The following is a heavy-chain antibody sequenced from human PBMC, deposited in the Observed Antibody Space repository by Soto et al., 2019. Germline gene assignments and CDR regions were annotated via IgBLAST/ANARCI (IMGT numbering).Heavy chain of an antibody. V-gene: IGHV1-3*01. Sequence: QVQLVQSGAVVKKPGASVKVSCKASGYTFTSYAMHWVRQAPGQRLEWMGWINAGNGNTKYSQKFQGRVTITRDTXASTAYMELSSLRSEDTAVYYCARGPGGPKGYFDLWGRGTLVTVSS. CDR1: GYTFTSYA. D-gene: IGHD3-10*01. CDR3: ARGPGGPKGYFDL. J-gene: IGHJ2*01. CDR2: INAGNGNT.